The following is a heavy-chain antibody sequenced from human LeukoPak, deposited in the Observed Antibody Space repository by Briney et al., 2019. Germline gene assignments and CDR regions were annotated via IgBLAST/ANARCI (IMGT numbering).Heavy chain of an antibody. CDR1: GYTFTGYY. CDR3: ARPDYPITGTTESMPDEVNDY. Sequence: ASVKVSCTASGYTFTGYYMHWVRQAPGQGLEWMGWINPNSGGTNYAQKFQGRVTMTRDTSISTAYMELSRLRSDDTAVYYCARPDYPITGTTESMPDEVNDYWGQGTLVTVSS. V-gene: IGHV1-2*02. CDR2: INPNSGGT. D-gene: IGHD1-7*01. J-gene: IGHJ4*02.